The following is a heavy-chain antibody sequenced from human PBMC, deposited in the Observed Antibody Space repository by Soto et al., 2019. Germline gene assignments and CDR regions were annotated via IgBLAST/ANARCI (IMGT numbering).Heavy chain of an antibody. CDR1: GGSFCGYY. V-gene: IGHV4-34*01. CDR2: INHSGST. CDR3: ARSKMVRGVIPYVYGMDV. D-gene: IGHD3-10*01. J-gene: IGHJ6*02. Sequence: SLTCAVYGGSFCGYYWSWVRQPPGKGLEWIGEINHSGSTNYNPSLKSRVTISVDTSKNQFSLKLSSVTAADTAVYYCARSKMVRGVIPYVYGMDVWGQGTTVTVSS.